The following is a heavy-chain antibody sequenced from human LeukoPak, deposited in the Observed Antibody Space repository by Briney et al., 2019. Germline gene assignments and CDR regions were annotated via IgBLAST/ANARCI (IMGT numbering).Heavy chain of an antibody. CDR3: AKSYHDSSGYLSPGADY. V-gene: IGHV3-23*01. CDR2: ISRSGGST. D-gene: IGHD3-22*01. Sequence: GGSLRLSCAASGFTFSSYAMSWVRQAPGKGLEWVSAISRSGGSTYYADSVKGRFTISRDNSKNTLYLQMNSLRAEDTAVYYCAKSYHDSSGYLSPGADYWGQGTLVTVSS. CDR1: GFTFSSYA. J-gene: IGHJ4*02.